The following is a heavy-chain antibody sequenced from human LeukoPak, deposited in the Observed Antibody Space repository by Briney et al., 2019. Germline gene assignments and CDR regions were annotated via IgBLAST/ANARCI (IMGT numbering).Heavy chain of an antibody. Sequence: ASVKVSCKASGYTFTGYYMHWVRQAPGQGLEWMGWINPNSGGTNYAQKFQGRVTMTRDTSISTAYMELSRLRSDDTAVYYCARVFARGINWFDPWGQGTLVTVSS. CDR2: INPNSGGT. D-gene: IGHD2-21*01. CDR1: GYTFTGYY. V-gene: IGHV1-2*02. CDR3: ARVFARGINWFDP. J-gene: IGHJ5*02.